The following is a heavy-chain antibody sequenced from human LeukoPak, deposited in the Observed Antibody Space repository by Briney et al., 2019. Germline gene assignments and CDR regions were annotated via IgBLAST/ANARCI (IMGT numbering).Heavy chain of an antibody. D-gene: IGHD3-9*01. J-gene: IGHJ6*03. CDR2: MNPNSGNT. Sequence: ASVKVSCKASGYTFTSYDINWVRQATGQGLEWMGWMNPNSGNTGYAQKFQGRVTMTRNTSISTAYMELSSLRSEDTAVYYCARGGVLRYFDWLLSGRGYYYYYYYMDVWGKGTTVTISS. CDR3: ARGGVLRYFDWLLSGRGYYYYYYYMDV. V-gene: IGHV1-8*01. CDR1: GYTFTSYD.